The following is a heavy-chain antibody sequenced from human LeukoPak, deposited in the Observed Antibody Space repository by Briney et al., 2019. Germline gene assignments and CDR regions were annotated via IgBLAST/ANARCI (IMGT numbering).Heavy chain of an antibody. D-gene: IGHD5-12*01. CDR1: GDSVSSNSAA. CDR3: ARDLAATRTSRGHNWFDP. CDR2: TYYRSKWYN. J-gene: IGHJ5*02. Sequence: SQTLSLTCAISGDSVSSNSAAWNWIRQSPSRGLEWLGRTYYRSKWYNDYAVSVKSRITIDPDTSKNQFSLQLNSVTPEDTAVYYCARDLAATRTSRGHNWFDPWGQGTLVTVSS. V-gene: IGHV6-1*01.